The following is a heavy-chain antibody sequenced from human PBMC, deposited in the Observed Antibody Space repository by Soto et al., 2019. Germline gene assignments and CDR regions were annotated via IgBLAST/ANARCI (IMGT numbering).Heavy chain of an antibody. CDR2: IYYSGST. J-gene: IGHJ3*02. V-gene: IGHV4-31*02. D-gene: IGHD3-10*01. CDR1: SGSISSGAYY. Sequence: SETLSLTCTLSSGSISSGAYYWIWIRQHPRKCLEWIGYIYYSGSTYYNPSLKSRVTISVDTSKNQFSLKVNSVTAADTAVYYCARAKLLLWFGELWGGYGAFDIWGQGTMVT. CDR3: ARAKLLLWFGELWGGYGAFDI.